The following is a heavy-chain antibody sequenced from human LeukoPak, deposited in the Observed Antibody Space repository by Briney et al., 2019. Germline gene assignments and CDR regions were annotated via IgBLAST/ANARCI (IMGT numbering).Heavy chain of an antibody. CDR3: ARSPFYCTNGVCYGAWGRTYYYMDV. CDR2: ISAYNGNT. D-gene: IGHD2-8*01. Sequence: ASVKVSCKASGYTFTSYGISWVRQAPGQGLEWMRWISAYNGNTNYAQKLQGRVTMTTDTSTSTAYMELRSLRSDDTAVYYCARSPFYCTNGVCYGAWGRTYYYMDVWGKGTTVTVSS. V-gene: IGHV1-18*01. J-gene: IGHJ6*03. CDR1: GYTFTSYG.